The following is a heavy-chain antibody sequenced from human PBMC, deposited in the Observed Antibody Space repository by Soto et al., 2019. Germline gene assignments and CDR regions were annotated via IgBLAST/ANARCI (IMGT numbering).Heavy chain of an antibody. V-gene: IGHV2-5*02. J-gene: IGHJ4*02. CDR3: AHSRTYYDYVWGSYFPRLYFDY. CDR2: IYWDDDK. CDR1: GFSLSTSGVG. D-gene: IGHD3-16*01. Sequence: QITLKESGPTLVKPTQTLTLTCTFSGFSLSTSGVGVGWIRQPPGKALEWLALIYWDDDKRYSPSLKSRLTITKDTSRNQVVPTMTNMDPVDTATYYCAHSRTYYDYVWGSYFPRLYFDYWGQGTLVTVSS.